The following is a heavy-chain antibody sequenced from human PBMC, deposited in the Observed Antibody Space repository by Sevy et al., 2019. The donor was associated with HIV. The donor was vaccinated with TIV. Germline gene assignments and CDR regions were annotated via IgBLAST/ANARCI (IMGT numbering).Heavy chain of an antibody. CDR3: AGAGSIRAFDI. CDR2: ISSSGSTI. J-gene: IGHJ3*02. CDR1: GFTFSDYY. Sequence: GGSLRLSCAVSGFTFSDYYMTWIRQAPGKGLEWVSYISSSGSTIYYADSVKGRFTISRVNGKNSLYLQMNSLRAEDTAVYYCAGAGSIRAFDIWGQGTMVTVSS. V-gene: IGHV3-11*04. D-gene: IGHD2-21*01.